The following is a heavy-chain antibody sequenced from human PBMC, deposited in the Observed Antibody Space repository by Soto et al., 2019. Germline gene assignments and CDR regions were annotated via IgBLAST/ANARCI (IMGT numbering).Heavy chain of an antibody. V-gene: IGHV1-24*01. J-gene: IGHJ5*02. CDR1: GYPLSELC. D-gene: IGHD3-3*01. CDR2: FDPEDGDP. CDR3: AAQPTYFDFWSDYPPWFDP. Sequence: GLRKGPFKVSGYPLSELCIHWGRPAPGKGLEWMGGFDPEDGDPTYAQKFQGRVTMTHDTSTDTAYMEMSSLTPEDTAVYYCAAQPTYFDFWSDYPPWFDPWGQGTLVTVSS.